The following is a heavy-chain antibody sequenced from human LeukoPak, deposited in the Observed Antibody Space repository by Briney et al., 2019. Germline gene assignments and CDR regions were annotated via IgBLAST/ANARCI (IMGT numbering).Heavy chain of an antibody. Sequence: ASVKVSCKAPGYTFNDYFMHWVRQAPGQGLEWMGWINPDSGGTNYAQKFQGRVTMTRDTSINTAYMELGRLTSDDTAVYYCARGSVGAPRAADYWGQGTPLTVSS. CDR1: GYTFNDYF. D-gene: IGHD1-26*01. J-gene: IGHJ4*02. CDR2: INPDSGGT. CDR3: ARGSVGAPRAADY. V-gene: IGHV1-2*02.